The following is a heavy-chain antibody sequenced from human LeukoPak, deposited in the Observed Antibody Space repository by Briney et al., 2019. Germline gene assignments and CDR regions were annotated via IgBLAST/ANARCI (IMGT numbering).Heavy chain of an antibody. CDR3: ARVGMAVPGVLPYFDY. CDR1: GSSFTTYW. J-gene: IGHJ4*02. D-gene: IGHD6-19*01. CDR2: IYPGDSDT. V-gene: IGHV5-51*01. Sequence: GESLKISCKGSGSSFTTYWIGWLRQMLGKGLEWMGIIYPGDSDTRYSPSFQGQVTISADKSITTAYLQWSSLKASDTAMYYCARVGMAVPGVLPYFDYWGQGTLVTVSS.